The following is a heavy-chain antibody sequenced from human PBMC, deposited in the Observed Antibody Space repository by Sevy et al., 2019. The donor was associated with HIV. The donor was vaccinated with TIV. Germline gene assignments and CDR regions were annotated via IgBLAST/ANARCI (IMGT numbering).Heavy chain of an antibody. Sequence: GGSLRLSCAASGFTFSSYAMHWVRQAPGKGLEWVAVISYDGSNKYYADSVKGRFTISRDNSKNTLYLQMNSLRAEDTAVYYCARDSPIMITFGGVKSYYYYMDGWGKGTTVTVSS. V-gene: IGHV3-30-3*01. CDR1: GFTFSSYA. CDR3: ARDSPIMITFGGVKSYYYYMDG. J-gene: IGHJ6*03. D-gene: IGHD3-16*01. CDR2: ISYDGSNK.